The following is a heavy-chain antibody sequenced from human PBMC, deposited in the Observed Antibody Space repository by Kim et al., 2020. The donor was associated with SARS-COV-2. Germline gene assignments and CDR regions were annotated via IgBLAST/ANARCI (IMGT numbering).Heavy chain of an antibody. CDR1: GYTFTSYY. D-gene: IGHD6-19*01. J-gene: IGHJ6*02. Sequence: ASVKVSCKASGYTFTSYYMHWVRQAPAQGLEWMGIINPSGGSTSYAQKFQGRVTMTRDTSTSTVYMELSSLRSEDTAVYYCARDLTAVAGNDYYYGMDVWGQGTTVTVSS. V-gene: IGHV1-46*01. CDR2: INPSGGST. CDR3: ARDLTAVAGNDYYYGMDV.